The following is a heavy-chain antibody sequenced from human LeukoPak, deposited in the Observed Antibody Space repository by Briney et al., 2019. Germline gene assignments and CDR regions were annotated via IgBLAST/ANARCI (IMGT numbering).Heavy chain of an antibody. CDR3: ARDPEYYYESSGVRYYYYYMDV. J-gene: IGHJ6*03. CDR2: IRYDGSNK. Sequence: GGSLRLSCAASGFTFSSYGIHWVRQAPGKGLEWVAFIRYDGSNKYYTDSVKGRFTISRDNAKNSLYLQMNSLRAEDTAVYYCARDPEYYYESSGVRYYYYYMDVWGKGTTVTVSS. V-gene: IGHV3-30*02. CDR1: GFTFSSYG. D-gene: IGHD3-22*01.